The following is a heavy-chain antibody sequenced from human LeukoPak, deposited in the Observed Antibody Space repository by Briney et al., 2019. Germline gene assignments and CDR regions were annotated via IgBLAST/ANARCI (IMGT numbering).Heavy chain of an antibody. CDR1: GDSVSSNSAA. J-gene: IGHJ4*02. Sequence: SQTLSLTCAISGDSVSSNSAAWNWIRQSPSRGLEWLGSTYHRSKWYNDYALSVKSRISVSPDTPKNQFSLQLNSVTPEDTAVYYCARGGSYSFDYWGQGTLVTVSS. CDR2: TYHRSKWYN. V-gene: IGHV6-1*01. D-gene: IGHD1-26*01. CDR3: ARGGSYSFDY.